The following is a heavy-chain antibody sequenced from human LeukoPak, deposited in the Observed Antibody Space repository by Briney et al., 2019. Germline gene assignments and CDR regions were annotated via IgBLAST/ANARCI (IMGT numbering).Heavy chain of an antibody. D-gene: IGHD2/OR15-2a*01. Sequence: SETLSLTCTVSGGSITSYDWSWIRQPPGKGLEWIGYIYHSGSTNYNPPLKSRVTISVETSKNQFSLRLRSVTAADTAVYYCARHSPGNPYFDYWGQGTLVTVSS. CDR3: ARHSPGNPYFDY. CDR2: IYHSGST. V-gene: IGHV4-59*08. CDR1: GGSITSYD. J-gene: IGHJ4*02.